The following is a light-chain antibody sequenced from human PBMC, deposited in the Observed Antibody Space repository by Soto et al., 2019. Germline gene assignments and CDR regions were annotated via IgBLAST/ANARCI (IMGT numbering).Light chain of an antibody. Sequence: SALTQPASVSGSPGQSITISCTGTSRDVGGYKYVSWYQQHPGKAPKLIIYEVSNRPSGVSNRFSGSKSGNTASLTISGLQAEDEADYYCTSYRGSSTLVFGGGTKVTVL. CDR1: SRDVGGYKY. V-gene: IGLV2-14*01. J-gene: IGLJ2*01. CDR2: EVS. CDR3: TSYRGSSTLV.